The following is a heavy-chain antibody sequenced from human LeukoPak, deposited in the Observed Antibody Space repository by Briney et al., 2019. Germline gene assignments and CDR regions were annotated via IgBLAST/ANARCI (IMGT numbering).Heavy chain of an antibody. CDR2: IRYDGSNK. V-gene: IGHV3-30*02. CDR1: GFTFSSYG. D-gene: IGHD6-13*01. Sequence: PGGSLRLSCAASGFTFSSYGMHWVRQAPGKGLEWVAFIRYDGSNKYYADSVKGRFTISRDNSKNTLYLQMNSLRAEDTAVYYCAKDPEEQQLVQGFDYWGQGTLVTVSS. CDR3: AKDPEEQQLVQGFDY. J-gene: IGHJ4*02.